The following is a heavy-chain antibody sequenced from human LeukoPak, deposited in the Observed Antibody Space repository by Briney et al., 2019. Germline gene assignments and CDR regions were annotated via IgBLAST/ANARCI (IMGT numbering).Heavy chain of an antibody. CDR3: AKVRWDNSGWYYLDY. D-gene: IGHD6-19*01. Sequence: GGSLRLSCAASGFTFSNYAMHWVRQAPGKGLEWVAVISSDGSNKYYTDSVKGRFTISRDNSKSTLYLQMNSLRAEDTAVYYCAKVRWDNSGWYYLDYWGQGTLVTVSS. V-gene: IGHV3-30*18. CDR1: GFTFSNYA. J-gene: IGHJ4*02. CDR2: ISSDGSNK.